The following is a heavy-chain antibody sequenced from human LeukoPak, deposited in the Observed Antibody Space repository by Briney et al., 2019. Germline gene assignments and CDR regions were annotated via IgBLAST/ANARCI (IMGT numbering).Heavy chain of an antibody. V-gene: IGHV4-39*01. D-gene: IGHD1-26*01. CDR3: ARQVGATYFDY. CDR2: IYYSGST. J-gene: IGHJ4*02. Sequence: SETLSLACTVSGGSISSSSYYWGWIRQPPGKGLEWIGSIYYSGSTYYNPSLKSRVTISVDTSKNQFSLKLSSVTAADTAVYYCARQVGATYFDYWGQGTLVTVSS. CDR1: GGSISSSSYY.